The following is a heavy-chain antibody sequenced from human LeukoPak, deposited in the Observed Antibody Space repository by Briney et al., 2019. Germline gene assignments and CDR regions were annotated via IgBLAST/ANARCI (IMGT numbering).Heavy chain of an antibody. CDR2: IYSGGST. V-gene: IGHV3-66*02. D-gene: IGHD6-13*01. CDR1: GFTVSSNY. CDR3: ARGPSFGSSSWYWKY. J-gene: IGHJ4*02. Sequence: GGSLRLSCAASGFTVSSNYMSWVRQAPGEGLEWVSVIYSGGSTYYADSVKGRFTISRDNSKNTLYLQMNSLRAEDTAVYYCARGPSFGSSSWYWKYWGQGTLVTVSS.